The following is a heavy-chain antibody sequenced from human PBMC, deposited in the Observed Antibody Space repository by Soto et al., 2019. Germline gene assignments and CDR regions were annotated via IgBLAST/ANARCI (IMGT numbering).Heavy chain of an antibody. Sequence: QITLNESGPTQVKPRQTLTLTCTFSGFSLTTSGVGVGWIRQSPGKAPEWLALIYWDDDKRYSPSLQSRLTIPKETSKNQLVLTMADLDPADTATYYCAHRVLRTVFGLVTTTAIYFDFWGQGTPVAVSS. V-gene: IGHV2-5*02. CDR3: AHRVLRTVFGLVTTTAIYFDF. CDR1: GFSLTTSGVG. CDR2: IYWDDDK. J-gene: IGHJ4*02. D-gene: IGHD3-3*01.